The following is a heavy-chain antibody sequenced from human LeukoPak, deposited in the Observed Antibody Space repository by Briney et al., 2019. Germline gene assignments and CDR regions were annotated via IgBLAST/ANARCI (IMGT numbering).Heavy chain of an antibody. D-gene: IGHD6-19*01. CDR1: GGSISSGDYY. CDR2: IYYSGST. V-gene: IGHV4-30-4*01. CDR3: ARLPGLGYDSGWTIDY. J-gene: IGHJ4*02. Sequence: SQTLSLTCTVSGGSISSGDYYRSWIRQPPGKGLEWIGYIYYSGSTYYNPSLKSRVTISLDTSKNQFSLKMSSVTAADTAVYYCARLPGLGYDSGWTIDYWGQGTLVTVSS.